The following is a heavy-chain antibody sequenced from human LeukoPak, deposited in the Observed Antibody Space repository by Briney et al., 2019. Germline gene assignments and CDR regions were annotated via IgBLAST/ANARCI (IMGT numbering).Heavy chain of an antibody. D-gene: IGHD2-2*01. CDR1: GFTFSSYS. V-gene: IGHV3-21*01. CDR3: ARDDCSSTSCYGFYYYGMDV. J-gene: IGHJ6*02. CDR2: ISSSSSYI. Sequence: GGSLRLSCAVSGFTFSSYSMNWVRQAPGKGLEWVSSISSSSSYIYYADSVKGRFTISRDNAKNSLYLQMNSLRAEDTAVYYCARDDCSSTSCYGFYYYGMDVWGQGTTVTVSS.